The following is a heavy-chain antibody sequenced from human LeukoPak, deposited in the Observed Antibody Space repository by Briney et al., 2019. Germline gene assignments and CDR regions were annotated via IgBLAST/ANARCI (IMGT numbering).Heavy chain of an antibody. D-gene: IGHD2-2*01. CDR3: AKGGGSPSGAYCTSTNCHRFDP. V-gene: IGHV3-23*01. CDR2: ISASGGST. Sequence: GGSLRLSCAASGFTFSGYAMSWVRQAPGKGLEWVSAISASGGSTYYADSVKGRFIISRDNSKNTLYLQMSSLRADDTAIYYCAKGGGSPSGAYCTSTNCHRFDPWGQGTLVTVSS. J-gene: IGHJ5*02. CDR1: GFTFSGYA.